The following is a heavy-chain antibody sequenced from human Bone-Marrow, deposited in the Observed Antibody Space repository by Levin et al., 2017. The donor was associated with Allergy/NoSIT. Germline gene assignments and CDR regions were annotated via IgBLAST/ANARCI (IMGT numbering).Heavy chain of an antibody. CDR3: ARAGHYYYYYMDV. CDR1: GGSISSYY. Sequence: PSQTLSLTCTVSGGSISSYYWSWIRQSPGKGLEWIGYIYYSGSTNYNPSLKSRVTISVDTSKNQFSLKLSSVTAADTAVYYCARAGHYYYYYMDVWGKGTTVTVSS. D-gene: IGHD1-14*01. J-gene: IGHJ6*03. V-gene: IGHV4-59*01. CDR2: IYYSGST.